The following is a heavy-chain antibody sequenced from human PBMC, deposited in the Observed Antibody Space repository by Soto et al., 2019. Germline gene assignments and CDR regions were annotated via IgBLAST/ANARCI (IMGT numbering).Heavy chain of an antibody. CDR1: GGSIRSSSYY. J-gene: IGHJ4*02. Sequence: QLQLQESGPGLVKPSETLSLTCTVSGGSIRSSSYYWGWIRQPPGKGLEWIGSIYYSGSTYYNPSLKTRVTISVDTSKNQFSLKLSSVTAADTAVYYCARLITMVRGVAFLSFDYWGQGTLVTVSS. D-gene: IGHD3-10*01. CDR2: IYYSGST. V-gene: IGHV4-39*01. CDR3: ARLITMVRGVAFLSFDY.